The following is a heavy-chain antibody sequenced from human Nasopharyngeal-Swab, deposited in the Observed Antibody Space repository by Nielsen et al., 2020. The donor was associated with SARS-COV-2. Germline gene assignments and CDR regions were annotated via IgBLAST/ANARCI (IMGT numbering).Heavy chain of an antibody. Sequence: KVSCKGSGYSFTNYWIGWVRQMPGKGLEWMGTIYPGDSDTRYNPSFQGQVTISADKSISTAYLQWSSLKASDTAMYYCARHAKSAGHIDAFDIWGQGTMVTVSS. J-gene: IGHJ3*02. CDR1: GYSFTNYW. CDR2: IYPGDSDT. V-gene: IGHV5-51*01. CDR3: ARHAKSAGHIDAFDI.